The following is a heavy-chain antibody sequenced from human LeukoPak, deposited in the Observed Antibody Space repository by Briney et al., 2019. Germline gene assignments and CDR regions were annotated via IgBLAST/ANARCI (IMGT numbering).Heavy chain of an antibody. V-gene: IGHV4-38-2*02. J-gene: IGHJ4*02. CDR3: ARDPYGDYALDY. D-gene: IGHD4-17*01. CDR1: GYSISSGYY. Sequence: PSETLSLTCTVSGYSISSGYYWGWIRQPPGKGLEWIGSIYHSGRTYDNPSLKSRVTISVDTSKNQFSLKLSSVTAADTAVYYCARDPYGDYALDYWGQGTLVTVSS. CDR2: IYHSGRT.